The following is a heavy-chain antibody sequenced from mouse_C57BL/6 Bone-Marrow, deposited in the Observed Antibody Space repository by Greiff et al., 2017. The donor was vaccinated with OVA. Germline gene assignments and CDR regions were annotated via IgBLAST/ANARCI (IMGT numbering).Heavy chain of an antibody. J-gene: IGHJ2*01. Sequence: VKLVESGAELVKPGASVKLSCKASGYTFTSYWMHWVKQRPGRGLEWIGRIDPNSGGTKYNEKFKSKATLTVDKPSSTAYMQLSSLTSEDSAVYYCAREDITGTVYYFDYWGQGTTLTVSS. V-gene: IGHV1-72*01. CDR1: GYTFTSYW. D-gene: IGHD4-1*01. CDR3: AREDITGTVYYFDY. CDR2: IDPNSGGT.